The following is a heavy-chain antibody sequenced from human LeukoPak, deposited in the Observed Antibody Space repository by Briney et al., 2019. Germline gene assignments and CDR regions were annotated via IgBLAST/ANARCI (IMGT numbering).Heavy chain of an antibody. CDR1: GGSFSGYY. CDR3: ARGLVVVVAATWFDP. J-gene: IGHJ5*02. Sequence: SETLSLTCAVYGGSFSGYYWSWIRQPPGKGLEWIGEINHSGSTNYNPSLKSRVTISVDTSKNQFSLKLSSVTAADTAVYYCARGLVVVVAATWFDPWGQGTLATVSS. V-gene: IGHV4-34*01. D-gene: IGHD2-15*01. CDR2: INHSGST.